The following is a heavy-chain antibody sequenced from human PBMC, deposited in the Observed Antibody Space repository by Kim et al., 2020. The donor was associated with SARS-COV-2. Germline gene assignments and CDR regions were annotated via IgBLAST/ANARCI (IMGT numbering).Heavy chain of an antibody. D-gene: IGHD3-22*01. V-gene: IGHV3-48*03. CDR2: ISSSGSTI. CDR3: ARVGDNYYDSSGPKGRSTGAFDY. CDR1: GFTFSSYE. Sequence: GGSLRLSCAASGFTFSSYEMNWVRQAPGKGLEWVSYISSSGSTIYYADSVKGRSTISRDNAKNSLYLQMNSLRAEDTAVYYCARVGDNYYDSSGPKGRSTGAFDYWGQGTLVTVSS. J-gene: IGHJ4*02.